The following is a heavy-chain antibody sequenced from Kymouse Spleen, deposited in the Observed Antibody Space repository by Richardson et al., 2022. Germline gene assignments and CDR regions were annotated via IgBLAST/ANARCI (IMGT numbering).Heavy chain of an antibody. J-gene: IGHJ6*02. CDR3: AKDRPATAYYYYYGMDV. V-gene: IGHV3-30*18. Sequence: QVQLVESGGGVVQPGRSLRLSCAASGFTFSSYGMHWVRQAPGKGLEWVAVISYDGSNKYYADSVKGRFTISRDNSKNTLYLQMNSLRAEDTAVYYCAKDRPATAYYYYYGMDVWGQGTTVTVSS. CDR1: GFTFSSYG. CDR2: ISYDGSNK. D-gene: IGHD2-2*02.